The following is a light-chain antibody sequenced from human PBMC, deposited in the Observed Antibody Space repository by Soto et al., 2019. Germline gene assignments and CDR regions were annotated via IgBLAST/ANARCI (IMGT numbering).Light chain of an antibody. Sequence: EFVLTQSPVSLSLSPGRVAPVSRRASQSFRGLLAWYQQKPGQAPRLLVYDAYNRATGIPPRFSGSGSGTDFTLTISSLEPEDSAVYYCQQRHMWPITFGQGTRLEIK. V-gene: IGKV3-11*01. J-gene: IGKJ5*01. CDR1: QSFRGL. CDR2: DAY. CDR3: QQRHMWPIT.